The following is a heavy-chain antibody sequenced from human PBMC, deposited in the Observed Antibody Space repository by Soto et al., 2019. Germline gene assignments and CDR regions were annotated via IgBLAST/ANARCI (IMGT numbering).Heavy chain of an antibody. J-gene: IGHJ4*01. D-gene: IGHD6-19*01. CDR3: ARGRDSRGWYGDY. Sequence: LQLQASGPGLVKPSETRSLTCTVSGVSVSSGSYYWSWIRQPPGKGLEWIGYIYYSGSTNYNPSRKSRVTQSVDTSENQVSRKLSAVTAADMAVYDCARGRDSRGWYGDYWCHETLVTVSS. CDR2: IYYSGST. V-gene: IGHV4-61*01. CDR1: GVSVSSGSYY.